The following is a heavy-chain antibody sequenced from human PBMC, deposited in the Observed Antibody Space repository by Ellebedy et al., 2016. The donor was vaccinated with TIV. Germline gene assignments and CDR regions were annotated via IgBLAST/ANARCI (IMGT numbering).Heavy chain of an antibody. J-gene: IGHJ4*02. CDR1: GFTFSSCG. CDR2: LTASGDST. V-gene: IGHV3-23*01. CDR3: VVTGWRGGTIVPFTY. Sequence: PGGSLRLSCAASGFTFSSCGMSWVRQAPGKGLEWVSGLTASGDSTYYADSVKGRFTISRDNSKNTLYLQMNSLRVEDTAVYYGVVTGWRGGTIVPFTYWGQGSLVTVSS. D-gene: IGHD2-21*02.